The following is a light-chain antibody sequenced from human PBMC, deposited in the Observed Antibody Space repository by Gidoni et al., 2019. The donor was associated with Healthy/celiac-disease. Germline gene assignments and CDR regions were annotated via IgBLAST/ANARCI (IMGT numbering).Light chain of an antibody. V-gene: IGLV1-47*01. CDR3: AAWDDSLSGVV. CDR1: SSNIGSNY. CDR2: RNN. J-gene: IGLJ2*01. Sequence: QSVLTQPPSASGTPGQRVLISCSGSSSNIGSNYVYWYQQLPGTAPKLLIYRNNQRPSGVPDRFSGSKSGTSASLAISGLRSEDEADYYCAAWDDSLSGVVFGGGTKLTVL.